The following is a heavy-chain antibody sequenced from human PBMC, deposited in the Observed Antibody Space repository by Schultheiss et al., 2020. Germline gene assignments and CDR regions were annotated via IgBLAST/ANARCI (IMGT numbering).Heavy chain of an antibody. CDR2: INHSGST. V-gene: IGHV4-34*01. Sequence: SETLSLTCAVYGGSFSGYYWSWIRQPAGKGLEWIGEINHSGSTNYNPSLKSRVTISVDTSKNQFSLKLSSVTAADTAVYYCARGAGRQQLIKRPRFDPWGQGTLVTVSS. J-gene: IGHJ5*02. D-gene: IGHD6-13*01. CDR1: GGSFSGYY. CDR3: ARGAGRQQLIKRPRFDP.